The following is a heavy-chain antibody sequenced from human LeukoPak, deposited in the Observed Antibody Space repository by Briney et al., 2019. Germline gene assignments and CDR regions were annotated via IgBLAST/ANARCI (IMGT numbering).Heavy chain of an antibody. CDR3: AKMPRRAARWSIAARDDAFDI. V-gene: IGHV3-23*01. CDR1: GFTFSSYA. J-gene: IGHJ3*02. CDR2: ISGSGGST. D-gene: IGHD6-6*01. Sequence: GGSLRLSCAASGFTFSSYAMSWVRQAPGKGLEWVSAISGSGGSTYYADSVKGRFTISRDNSKNTLYLQMNSLRAEDTAVYYCAKMPRRAARWSIAARDDAFDIWGQGTMVTVSS.